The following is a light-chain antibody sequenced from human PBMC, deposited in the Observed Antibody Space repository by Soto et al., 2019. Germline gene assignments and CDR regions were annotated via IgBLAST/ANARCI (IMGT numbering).Light chain of an antibody. CDR3: QQYNTYGLT. V-gene: IGKV1-5*01. Sequence: DIPMTQSPATLSAYVGDRVTITCRASQSISSWLAWYQQKPGKAPKLLIYDASTLESGVPSKFSGSGSDTEFTFTISSLQPDDSATYYCQQYNTYGLTFAGGTKVDI. CDR1: QSISSW. CDR2: DAS. J-gene: IGKJ4*02.